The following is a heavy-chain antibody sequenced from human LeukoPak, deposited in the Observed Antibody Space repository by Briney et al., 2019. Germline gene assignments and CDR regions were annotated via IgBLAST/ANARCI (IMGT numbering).Heavy chain of an antibody. CDR3: AKRYCSGGSCYMGFDY. J-gene: IGHJ4*02. CDR2: ISGSGGST. D-gene: IGHD2-15*01. CDR1: GFTFSSYA. V-gene: IGHV3-23*01. Sequence: GGSLGLSCAASGFTFSSYAMSWVRQAPGKGLEWVSAISGSGGSTYYADSVKGRFTISRDNSKNTLYLQMNSLGAEDTAVYYCAKRYCSGGSCYMGFDYWGQGTLVTVSS.